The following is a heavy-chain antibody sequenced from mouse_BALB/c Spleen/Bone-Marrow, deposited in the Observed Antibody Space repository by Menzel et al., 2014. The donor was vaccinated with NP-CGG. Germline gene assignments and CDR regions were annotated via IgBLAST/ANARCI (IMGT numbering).Heavy chain of an antibody. CDR3: ARRLRSAMDY. Sequence: EVHLVESGAELVKPGASVKLSCTASGFNIKDTYIHWVKQRPEQGLEWIERIDPANGNTKYDPKFQGKATITADTSSNTAYLQLSSLTSEDTAVYYCARRLRSAMDYWGQGTSVTVSS. J-gene: IGHJ4*01. CDR2: IDPANGNT. D-gene: IGHD1-1*01. CDR1: GFNIKDTY. V-gene: IGHV14-3*02.